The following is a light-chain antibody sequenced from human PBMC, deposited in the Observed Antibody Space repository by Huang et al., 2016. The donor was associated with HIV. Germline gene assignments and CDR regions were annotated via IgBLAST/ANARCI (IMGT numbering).Light chain of an antibody. CDR3: QQTHSFPWT. CDR2: AGS. CDR1: QDINSG. Sequence: DLHMTQSPSSVSASIGDRVTIPCRASQDINSGLAWYQQKPGKAPNLLIYAGSTWQSGVPSRFSGTGSGTDFTLTIYSLQPEDASTYYCQQTHSFPWTFGQGTKV. V-gene: IGKV1-12*01. J-gene: IGKJ1*01.